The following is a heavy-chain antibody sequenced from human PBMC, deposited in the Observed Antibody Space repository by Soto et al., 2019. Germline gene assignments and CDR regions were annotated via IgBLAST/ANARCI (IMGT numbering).Heavy chain of an antibody. CDR3: SRGAYYYASSGLSY. V-gene: IGHV3-48*01. J-gene: IGHJ4*02. CDR1: GFTFSSYS. CDR2: ISSSSSTI. Sequence: EVQLVESGGGLVQPGGSLRLSCAASGFTFSSYSMNWVRQAPGKGLEWVSYISSSSSTIYYPDSVKGRFTISRDNAKDSLYLQMNSLRAEDTAVYYCSRGAYYYASSGLSYWCQGALVTVAS. D-gene: IGHD3-22*01.